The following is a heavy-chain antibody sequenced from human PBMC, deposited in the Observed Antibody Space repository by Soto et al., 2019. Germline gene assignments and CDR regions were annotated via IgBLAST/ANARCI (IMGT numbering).Heavy chain of an antibody. CDR1: GRLFSSYA. J-gene: IGHJ6*02. D-gene: IGHD3-3*01. CDR2: ISSDGSNK. V-gene: IGHV3-30-3*01. CDR3: AREFYDFWSAPRGGMDV. Sequence: PGGSLRLSCAASGRLFSSYAIHWVRQAPGKGLEWATVISSDGSNKYYADSVKGRFTISRDVSKNTLYLQMNSLRAEDTAVYYCAREFYDFWSAPRGGMDVWGQGTTVTVSS.